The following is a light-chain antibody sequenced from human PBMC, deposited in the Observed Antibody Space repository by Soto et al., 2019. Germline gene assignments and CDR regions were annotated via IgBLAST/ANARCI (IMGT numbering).Light chain of an antibody. V-gene: IGLV2-14*01. Sequence: QSALTQPPSASGSPGQSVTIPCTGTSSDVGGYDHVSWYQQHPGKAPKLIIYEVSYRPSGVSTRFSGSKSDNTASLTISGLQAEDEADYSCSSYSTTSSPHVLFGGGTKLTVL. CDR3: SSYSTTSSPHVL. CDR2: EVS. CDR1: SSDVGGYDH. J-gene: IGLJ2*01.